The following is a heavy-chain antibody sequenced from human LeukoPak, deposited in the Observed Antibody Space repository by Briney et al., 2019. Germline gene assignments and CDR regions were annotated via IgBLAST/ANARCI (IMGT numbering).Heavy chain of an antibody. D-gene: IGHD5-12*01. CDR2: IFYSGST. CDR1: GGSISSYY. Sequence: SETLSLTCTVSGGSISSYYWSWIRQSPGKGLEWIGYIFYSGSTNYNPSLKSRVTISVDTSKNQFSLKLTSVTAADTAVYYCARSRAYDYHFDNWGQGTLVTVSS. CDR3: ARSRAYDYHFDN. J-gene: IGHJ4*02. V-gene: IGHV4-59*01.